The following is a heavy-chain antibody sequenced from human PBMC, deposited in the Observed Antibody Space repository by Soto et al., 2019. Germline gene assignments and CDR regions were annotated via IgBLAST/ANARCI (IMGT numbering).Heavy chain of an antibody. Sequence: SETLSLTCTVSGGSISSSSYYWGWIRQPPGKGLEWIGSIYYSGSTYYNPSLKSRVTISVDTSKNQFSLKLRSVTAADTAVYYCASPREGANYYYGMDVWGQGTTVTVSS. CDR3: ASPREGANYYYGMDV. J-gene: IGHJ6*02. CDR2: IYYSGST. CDR1: GGSISSSSYY. D-gene: IGHD1-26*01. V-gene: IGHV4-39*01.